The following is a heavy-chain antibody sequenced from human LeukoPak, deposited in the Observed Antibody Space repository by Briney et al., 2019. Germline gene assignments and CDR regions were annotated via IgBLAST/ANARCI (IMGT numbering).Heavy chain of an antibody. CDR2: IYHSGST. J-gene: IGHJ4*02. CDR1: GGSISSGGYS. CDR3: ARAPAH. Sequence: SETLSLTCAVTGGSISSGGYSWSWIRQPPGKGLEWIGYIYHSGSTYYNPSLKSRVTISVDRSKNQFSLKLSSVTAADTAVYYSARAPAHWGQGTLVTVSS. V-gene: IGHV4-30-2*01.